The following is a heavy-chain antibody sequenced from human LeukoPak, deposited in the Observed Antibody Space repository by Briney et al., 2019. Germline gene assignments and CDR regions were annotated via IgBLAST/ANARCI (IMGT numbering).Heavy chain of an antibody. J-gene: IGHJ4*02. CDR3: AKDATEYGDSHFDC. V-gene: IGHV3-33*06. CDR2: IWNDGSHE. CDR1: GLTFRNYG. Sequence: GGSLRLFCAASGLTFRNYGMIWVRQATGKGLEWVAVIWNDGSHEYYADSEKGRFTISRDNSKNTVYLQMNSLRGEDTAVYYCAKDATEYGDSHFDCWGQGTLVTVSS. D-gene: IGHD4-17*01.